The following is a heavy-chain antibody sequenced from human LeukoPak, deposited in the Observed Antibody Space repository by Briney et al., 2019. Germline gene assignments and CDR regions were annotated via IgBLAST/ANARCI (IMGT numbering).Heavy chain of an antibody. CDR3: AKDVLMATILVPPNH. Sequence: GGSLRLSCAASGFTFSSYEMNWVRQAPGKGLEWVAFIGYDGSNKYYGDSVKGRFTISRDNSKNTMYLQMNSLRAEDTAVYYCAKDVLMATILVPPNHWGQGTLVTVSS. J-gene: IGHJ5*02. V-gene: IGHV3-30*02. CDR1: GFTFSSYE. D-gene: IGHD5-24*01. CDR2: IGYDGSNK.